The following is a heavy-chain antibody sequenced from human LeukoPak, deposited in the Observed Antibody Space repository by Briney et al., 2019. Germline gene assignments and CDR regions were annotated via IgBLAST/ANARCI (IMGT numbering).Heavy chain of an antibody. Sequence: GGSLRLSCAASGFTFSSYGIHWVRQAPGKGLEWVAVISYDGSNKYYADSVKGRFTISRDNSKNTLYLQMNSLRAEDTAVYYCARDGGYCSGGSCPNWFDPWGQGTLVTVSS. D-gene: IGHD2-15*01. CDR2: ISYDGSNK. CDR1: GFTFSSYG. V-gene: IGHV3-30*19. J-gene: IGHJ5*02. CDR3: ARDGGYCSGGSCPNWFDP.